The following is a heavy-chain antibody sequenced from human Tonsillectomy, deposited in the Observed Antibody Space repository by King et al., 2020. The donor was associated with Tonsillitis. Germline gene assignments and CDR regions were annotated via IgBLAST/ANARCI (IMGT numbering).Heavy chain of an antibody. V-gene: IGHV3-11*05. D-gene: IGHD5-18*01. J-gene: IGHJ4*02. CDR1: GFTLSDYY. CDR2: ISSSSSYT. CDR3: ARGELDTAMVVHY. Sequence: VQLVQSGGGLVKPGGSLRLSCAASGFTLSDYYMSWIRQAPWKGLGWVSYISSSSSYTNYEYSVKGRFTISRDNAKNSLYLHMNSLRAEDTAMYYCARGELDTAMVVHYWGQGTLVTVST.